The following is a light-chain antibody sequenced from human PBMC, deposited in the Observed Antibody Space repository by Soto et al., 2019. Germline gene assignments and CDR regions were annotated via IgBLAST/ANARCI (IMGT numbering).Light chain of an antibody. CDR2: GAS. CDR3: QQRSNWPRT. Sequence: EIVLTQSPGTLSLSPGERATLSCRASQSVSSSYLAWYQQKPGQAPRLLIYGASSRATGIPARFSGSGSGTDFTLTISSLEPEHFAVYYCQQRSNWPRTFGQGTKVDIK. V-gene: IGKV3D-20*02. CDR1: QSVSSSY. J-gene: IGKJ1*01.